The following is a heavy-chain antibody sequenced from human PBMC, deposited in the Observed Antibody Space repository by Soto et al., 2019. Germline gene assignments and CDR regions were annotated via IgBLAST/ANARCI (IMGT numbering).Heavy chain of an antibody. J-gene: IGHJ6*03. CDR2: IYPGDSDT. V-gene: IGHV5-51*01. D-gene: IGHD3-16*01. Sequence: GDSLKNSCKGSGYSFNSYWIGWVRQMPGKGLEWMGIIYPGDSDTRYSPSFQGQVTISADKSISTAYLQWSSLKASDTAMYYCARGVGDPIYYMDVWGKGTTVTVSS. CDR1: GYSFNSYW. CDR3: ARGVGDPIYYMDV.